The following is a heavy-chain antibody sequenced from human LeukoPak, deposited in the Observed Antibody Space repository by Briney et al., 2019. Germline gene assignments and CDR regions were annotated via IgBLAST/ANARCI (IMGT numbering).Heavy chain of an antibody. Sequence: TSETLSLTCTVSGGSISSGGYYWSWIRQPPGKGLGWIGYIYHSGSTYYNPSLKSRVTISVDRSKNQFSLKLSSVTAADTAVYYCARDDDSSGWQGFDYWGQGTLVTVSS. CDR2: IYHSGST. CDR3: ARDDDSSGWQGFDY. CDR1: GGSISSGGYY. D-gene: IGHD6-19*01. J-gene: IGHJ4*02. V-gene: IGHV4-30-2*01.